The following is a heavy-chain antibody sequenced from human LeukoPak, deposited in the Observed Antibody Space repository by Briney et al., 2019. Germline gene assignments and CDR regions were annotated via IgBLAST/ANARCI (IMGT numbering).Heavy chain of an antibody. CDR2: ISSSSSYI. CDR1: GFTFSSYS. V-gene: IGHV3-21*01. Sequence: GGSLRLSCAASGFTFSSYSMNWVRQAPGKGLEWVSSISSSSSYIYYADSVKGRFTISRDNAKNSLYLQMNSLRAEDTAVYYCARGGYYDSSGYPWDFDYWGQGTLVTVSS. J-gene: IGHJ4*02. D-gene: IGHD3-22*01. CDR3: ARGGYYDSSGYPWDFDY.